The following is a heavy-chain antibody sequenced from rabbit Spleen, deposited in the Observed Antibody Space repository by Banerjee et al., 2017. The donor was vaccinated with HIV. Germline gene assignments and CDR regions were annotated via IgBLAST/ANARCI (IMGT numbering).Heavy chain of an antibody. Sequence: QSLEESGGDLVKPGASLTLTCKASGFTISSSYYMCWVRQAPGKGLEWIACINIVTGKSVYASWAKGRFTMSRTSSTTVTLRMTSLTAADRATYFCARDLVAVIGWNFNLWGQGTLVTVS. CDR3: ARDLVAVIGWNFNL. D-gene: IGHD1-1*01. J-gene: IGHJ4*01. CDR1: GFTISSSYY. CDR2: INIVTGKS. V-gene: IGHV1S40*01.